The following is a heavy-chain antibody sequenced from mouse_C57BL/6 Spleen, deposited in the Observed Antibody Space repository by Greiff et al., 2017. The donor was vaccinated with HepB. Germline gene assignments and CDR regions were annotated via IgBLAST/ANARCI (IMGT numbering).Heavy chain of an antibody. CDR1: GYAFSSSW. CDR3: ARSNGNHWYFDV. J-gene: IGHJ1*03. V-gene: IGHV1-82*01. D-gene: IGHD2-1*01. CDR2: IYPGDGDT. Sequence: QVQLQQSGPELVKPGASVKISCKASGYAFSSSWMNWVKQRPGKGLEWIGRIYPGDGDTNYNGKFKGKATLTADKSSSTAYMQLSSLTSEDSAVYFCARSNGNHWYFDVWGTGTTVTVSS.